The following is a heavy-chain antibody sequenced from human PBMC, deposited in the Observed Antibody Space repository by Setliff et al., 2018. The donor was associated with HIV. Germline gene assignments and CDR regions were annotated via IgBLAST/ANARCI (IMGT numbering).Heavy chain of an antibody. CDR2: INPNSGGT. J-gene: IGHJ1*01. V-gene: IGHV1-2*06. Sequence: ASVKVSCKASGYMFTGFHVHWVRQAAGQGLEWMGRINPNSGGTKYAQKFQGRVTMTRDTSISTAYMELSRLRTDDTAVYYCARDWAEDYYGSGSFQHWGQGTLVTVSS. D-gene: IGHD3-10*01. CDR3: ARDWAEDYYGSGSFQH. CDR1: GYMFTGFH.